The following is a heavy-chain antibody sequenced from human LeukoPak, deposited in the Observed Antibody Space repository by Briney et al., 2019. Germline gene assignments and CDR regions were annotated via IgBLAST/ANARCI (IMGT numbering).Heavy chain of an antibody. J-gene: IGHJ3*02. CDR1: GGSISSYY. CDR3: ARVSVVVASPGSFDI. D-gene: IGHD3-22*01. CDR2: IYYSWRP. V-gene: IGHV4-59*01. Sequence: SETLSLTCTVSGGSISSYYWIWIRQPPGLGMQLKGYIYYSWRPNYTPSLKSRVTISVDTSKNQFSLKLSSVTAADTAVYYCARVSVVVASPGSFDIWGQGTMVTVSS.